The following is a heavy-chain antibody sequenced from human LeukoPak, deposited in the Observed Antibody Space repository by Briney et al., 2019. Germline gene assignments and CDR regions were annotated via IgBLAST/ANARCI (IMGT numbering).Heavy chain of an antibody. J-gene: IGHJ4*02. CDR1: GGSITRFY. Sequence: SETLSLTCTVSGGSITRFYWSWIRQSPGKGLEWIGYIYHSGSTNYNPSLKSRVTISVDTSKNQFSLKLSSVTAADTAVYYCASAFPRGYWGQGTLVTVSS. D-gene: IGHD5-24*01. V-gene: IGHV4-59*12. CDR2: IYHSGST. CDR3: ASAFPRGY.